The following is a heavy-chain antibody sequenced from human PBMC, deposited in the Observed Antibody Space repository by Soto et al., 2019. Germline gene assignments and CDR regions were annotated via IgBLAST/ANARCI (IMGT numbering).Heavy chain of an antibody. Sequence: GGSLRLSCAASGFTFSSSELYWVRQAPGKGLEWISYIHPGGQTIFYAESVKGRFTISRDNAKHSVYLQMNSLRAEDTAVYYCARRGSRWGRGTKVTVSS. V-gene: IGHV3-48*03. CDR1: GFTFSSSE. D-gene: IGHD2-15*01. CDR3: ARRGSR. J-gene: IGHJ3*01. CDR2: IHPGGQTI.